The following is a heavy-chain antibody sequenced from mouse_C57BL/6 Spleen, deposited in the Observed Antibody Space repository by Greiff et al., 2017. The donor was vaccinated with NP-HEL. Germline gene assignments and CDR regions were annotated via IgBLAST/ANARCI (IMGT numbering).Heavy chain of an antibody. CDR2: IDPETGGT. Sequence: VKLVESGAELVRPGASVTLSCKASGYTFTDYEMHWVKQTPVHGLEWIGAIDPETGGTAYNQKFKGKAILTADKSSSTAYMELRSLTSEDSAVYYGTRNYYGSSYFDYWGQGTTLTVSS. CDR3: TRNYYGSSYFDY. D-gene: IGHD1-1*01. J-gene: IGHJ2*01. V-gene: IGHV1-15*01. CDR1: GYTFTDYE.